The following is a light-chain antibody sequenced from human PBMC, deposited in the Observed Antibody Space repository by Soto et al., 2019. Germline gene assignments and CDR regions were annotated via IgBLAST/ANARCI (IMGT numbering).Light chain of an antibody. Sequence: DIRMTQSPSTLSASVGDRVTITCRASQSISNWLAWYQQKPGKAPKLLIYDASSLESGVPSRFSGSASGTEFTLTISSPQPDDFATYYCQHYETYPITFGQGTRLEI. CDR1: QSISNW. J-gene: IGKJ5*01. V-gene: IGKV1-5*01. CDR2: DAS. CDR3: QHYETYPIT.